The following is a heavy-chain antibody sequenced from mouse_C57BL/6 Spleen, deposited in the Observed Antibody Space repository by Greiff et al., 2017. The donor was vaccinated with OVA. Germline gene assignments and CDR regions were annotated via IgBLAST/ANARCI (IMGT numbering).Heavy chain of an antibody. V-gene: IGHV1-7*01. J-gene: IGHJ2*01. CDR2: INPSSGYT. CDR3: SRSYDGYDFDY. D-gene: IGHD2-3*01. CDR1: GYTFTSYW. Sequence: VQLQQSGAELAKPGASVKLSCKASGYTFTSYWMHWVKQRPGQGLEWIGYINPSSGYTKYNQKFKDKATVTADKSSSTAYMQLSSLTYEDSSVYYCSRSYDGYDFDYWGQGTTLTVSS.